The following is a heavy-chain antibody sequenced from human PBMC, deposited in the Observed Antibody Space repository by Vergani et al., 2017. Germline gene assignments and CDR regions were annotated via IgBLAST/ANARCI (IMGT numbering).Heavy chain of an antibody. J-gene: IGHJ6*03. CDR2: IWYDGSNK. Sequence: QVQLVESGGGVVQPGRSLRLSCAASGFTFSSYGMHWVRQAPGKGLEWVAVIWYDGSNKYYADSVKGRFTISRDNSKNTLYLQMNRLRAEDTAVYYCARDQDYYGDYSMDVWGKGTTVTVSS. CDR1: GFTFSSYG. CDR3: ARDQDYYGDYSMDV. V-gene: IGHV3-33*01. D-gene: IGHD4-17*01.